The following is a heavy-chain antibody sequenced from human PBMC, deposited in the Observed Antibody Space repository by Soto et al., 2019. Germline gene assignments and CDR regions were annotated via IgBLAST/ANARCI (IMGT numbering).Heavy chain of an antibody. CDR1: GFTFSNYP. V-gene: IGHV3-23*01. CDR2: IRISAVDT. CDR3: AKDHSNFGLGP. D-gene: IGHD4-4*01. Sequence: EMQLLESGGGLVQPGGSLRLSCAASGFTFSNYPMTWVRQAPGKGLEWVAAIRISAVDTYYAGSVQGRFSISRDNSKKTFYLQLNSLRADDTAIYYCAKDHSNFGLGPWGHGTVVTVSS. J-gene: IGHJ5*02.